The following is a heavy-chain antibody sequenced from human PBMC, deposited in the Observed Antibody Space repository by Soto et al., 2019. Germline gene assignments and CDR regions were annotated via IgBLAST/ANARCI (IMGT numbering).Heavy chain of an antibody. J-gene: IGHJ6*02. CDR1: GFTFSSYA. CDR2: ISYDGSNK. D-gene: IGHD3-16*02. V-gene: IGHV3-30-3*01. CDR3: ARDIGTRDYYYGMDV. Sequence: GGSLRLSCAASGFTFSSYAMHWVRQAPGKGLEWVAVISYDGSNKYYADSVKGRFTISRDNSKNTLYLQMNSLRAEDTAVYYCARDIGTRDYYYGMDVWGQGTTVTVSS.